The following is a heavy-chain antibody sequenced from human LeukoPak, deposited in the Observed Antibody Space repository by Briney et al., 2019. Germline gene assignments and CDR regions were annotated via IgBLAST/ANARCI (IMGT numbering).Heavy chain of an antibody. V-gene: IGHV3-30*04. CDR2: ISHDGSNK. Sequence: GGSLRLSCAASGFTFSSYAMHWVRQAPGKGLEWVAVISHDGSNKYYADSVKGRFTISRDNSKNTLYLQMNSLRAEDTAVYYCARDSRGYSYGSDFDYWGQGTLVTVSS. J-gene: IGHJ4*02. CDR1: GFTFSSYA. D-gene: IGHD5-18*01. CDR3: ARDSRGYSYGSDFDY.